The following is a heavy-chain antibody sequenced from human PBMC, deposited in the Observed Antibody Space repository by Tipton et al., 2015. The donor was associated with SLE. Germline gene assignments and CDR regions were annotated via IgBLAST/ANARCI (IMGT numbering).Heavy chain of an antibody. CDR3: ARNRHSNDFWSGYALDN. D-gene: IGHD3-3*01. CDR1: GFTFSACE. Sequence: GSLRLSCAASGFTFSACEMHWVRQAPGKGLEWVSYISHTGIVTYYADSVKGRSTISRDNAKNSLDLRMHSLKADDTAVYYCARNRHSNDFWSGYALDNWGQGQWSPSLQ. V-gene: IGHV3-48*03. J-gene: IGHJ3*02. CDR2: ISHTGIVT.